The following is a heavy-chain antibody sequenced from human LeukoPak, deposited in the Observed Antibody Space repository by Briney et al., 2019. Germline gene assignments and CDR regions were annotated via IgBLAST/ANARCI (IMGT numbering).Heavy chain of an antibody. CDR2: IYPGGSP. D-gene: IGHD5-12*01. Sequence: GGSLRLSCAASGFTFSSYSMNWVRQAPGKGLEWVSVIYPGGSPYYADSVKGRFTISRDKSKNTVSFQLNSLRADDTAMYYCARAPDIVGPFDSWGQGTLVTVSS. J-gene: IGHJ4*02. V-gene: IGHV3-66*01. CDR3: ARAPDIVGPFDS. CDR1: GFTFSSYS.